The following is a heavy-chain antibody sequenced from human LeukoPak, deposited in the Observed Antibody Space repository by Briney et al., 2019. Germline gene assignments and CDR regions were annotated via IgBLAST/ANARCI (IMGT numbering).Heavy chain of an antibody. CDR3: AVWGVEWVPDY. J-gene: IGHJ4*02. V-gene: IGHV3-7*01. D-gene: IGHD1-26*01. Sequence: GGSLRLSCVVSGFTFCNYQITCVRQAPGKGLEWVANIKEDGSGEYYVDSVKGRFSISRDNAHNSLYLQMSSLRAEDTAVYYCAVWGVEWVPDYWGQGTQVTVSS. CDR2: IKEDGSGE. CDR1: GFTFCNYQ.